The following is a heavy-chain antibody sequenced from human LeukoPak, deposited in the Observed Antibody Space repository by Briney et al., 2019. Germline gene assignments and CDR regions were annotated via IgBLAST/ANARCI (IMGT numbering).Heavy chain of an antibody. V-gene: IGHV3-23*01. CDR3: AKMSYGVYSDVDF. CDR2: ISGSGGST. J-gene: IGHJ4*02. CDR1: GFTFSSYA. Sequence: GGSLRLPCAASGFTFSSYAMSWVRQAPGKGLEWVSAISGSGGSTYYADSVKGRFTISRDKSKNTLFLQMNSLRAEDTAVYYCAKMSYGVYSDVDFWGQGTLVTVSS. D-gene: IGHD2-8*01.